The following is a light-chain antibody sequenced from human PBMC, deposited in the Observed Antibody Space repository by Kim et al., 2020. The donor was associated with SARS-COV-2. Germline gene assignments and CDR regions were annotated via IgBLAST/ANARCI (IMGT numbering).Light chain of an antibody. J-gene: IGLJ2*01. CDR1: SSDVGGSNY. Sequence: QSALTQPASVSGSPGQSITISCTGTSSDVGGSNYVSWYQQHPGKAPKLMIYGVSYRPSGISNRFSGSKSGNTASLTISGLQAEDEADYYCSSYTSSITVVFGGGTKVTV. CDR2: GVS. V-gene: IGLV2-14*03. CDR3: SSYTSSITVV.